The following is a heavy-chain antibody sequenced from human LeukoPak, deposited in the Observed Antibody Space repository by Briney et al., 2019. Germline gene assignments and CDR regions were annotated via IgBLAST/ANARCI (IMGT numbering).Heavy chain of an antibody. Sequence: PGRSLRLSWAASGFTFSSYGMHWVRQAPGKGLEWVAVIWYDGSNKYYADSVKGRFTISRDKSKNTLYLQMNRLRAEDTAVYYCAKGGGLLLHWGQGTLVTVSS. J-gene: IGHJ4*02. V-gene: IGHV3-33*03. CDR1: GFTFSSYG. CDR2: IWYDGSNK. CDR3: AKGGGLLLH. D-gene: IGHD1-26*01.